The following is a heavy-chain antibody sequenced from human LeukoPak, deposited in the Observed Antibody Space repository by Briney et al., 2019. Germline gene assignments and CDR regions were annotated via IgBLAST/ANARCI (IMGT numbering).Heavy chain of an antibody. CDR2: IYSGGGT. CDR3: ARDVGSGFVQFDY. Sequence: GGSLRLSCAASGFTVSSNYMSWVRQAPGKGLEWVSVIYSGGGTYYAASVKGRFTISRDNSKNTLYLQINSLTAEDTAVYYCARDVGSGFVQFDYWGEGAPVTVSS. J-gene: IGHJ4*02. D-gene: IGHD6-19*01. CDR1: GFTVSSNY. V-gene: IGHV3-66*01.